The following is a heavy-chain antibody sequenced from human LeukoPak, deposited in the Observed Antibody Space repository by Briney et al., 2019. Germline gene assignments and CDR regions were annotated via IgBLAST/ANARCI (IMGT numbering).Heavy chain of an antibody. J-gene: IGHJ4*02. CDR1: GGSISVSSYY. D-gene: IGHD2-2*01. Sequence: SETLSLTCTVSGGSISVSSYYWGWIRQPPGKGLEWIGRIYTGGSSNYNPSLKSRVTMSLDTSKNQFSLKVNSVTAADTAVYYCAREVIPGKIDYWGQGTLVTVSS. CDR2: IYTGGSS. V-gene: IGHV4-39*07. CDR3: AREVIPGKIDY.